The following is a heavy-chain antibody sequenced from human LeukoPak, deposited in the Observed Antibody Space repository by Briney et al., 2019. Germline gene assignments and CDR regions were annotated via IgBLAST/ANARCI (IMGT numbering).Heavy chain of an antibody. Sequence: ASAKVSCKASGYTFTSYYMHWVRQAPGQGLEWMGIINPSGGSTSYAQKFQGRVTMTRDTSTSTVYMELSSPRSEDTAVYYCAGDYSNYQPNFDYWGQGTLVTVSS. D-gene: IGHD4-11*01. CDR2: INPSGGST. CDR1: GYTFTSYY. V-gene: IGHV1-46*01. CDR3: AGDYSNYQPNFDY. J-gene: IGHJ4*02.